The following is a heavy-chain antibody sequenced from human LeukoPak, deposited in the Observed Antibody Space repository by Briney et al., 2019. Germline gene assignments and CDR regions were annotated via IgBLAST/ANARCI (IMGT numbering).Heavy chain of an antibody. J-gene: IGHJ6*02. Sequence: PGESLRLSCAASGFTFSSYGMHWVRQAPGKGLEWVAVICYDGSNKYYADSVKGRFTISRDNSKNTLYLQMNSLRAEDTAVYYCARGPWGAAADPYYYYGMDVWGQGTTVTVSS. CDR3: ARGPWGAAADPYYYYGMDV. V-gene: IGHV3-33*01. D-gene: IGHD6-13*01. CDR2: ICYDGSNK. CDR1: GFTFSSYG.